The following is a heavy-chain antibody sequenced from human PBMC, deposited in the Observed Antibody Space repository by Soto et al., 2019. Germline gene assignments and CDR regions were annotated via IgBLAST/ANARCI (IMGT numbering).Heavy chain of an antibody. Sequence: PSETLSLTGTISGGSISSYYCSWIRQPAGKGLEWIGRIYTSGSTNYNPSLKSRVTMSVDASKNQFSLKLSSVTASDTAVYYCARAGESYSGSYHDNAFDIWGQGTMVTVSS. CDR3: ARAGESYSGSYHDNAFDI. CDR1: GGSISSYY. CDR2: IYTSGST. D-gene: IGHD1-26*01. V-gene: IGHV4-4*07. J-gene: IGHJ3*02.